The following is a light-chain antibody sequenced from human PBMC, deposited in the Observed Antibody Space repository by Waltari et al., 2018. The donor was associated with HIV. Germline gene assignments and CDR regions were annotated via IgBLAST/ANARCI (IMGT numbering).Light chain of an antibody. CDR2: GAS. Sequence: EIVLTPSPGTLSLSPGERATLSCRASQSVRSSYLAWYQQKPGQAPRLLIYGASSRATGIPDRFSGSGSGTDFTLTISRLEPEDFAVYYCQQYGGSPPITFGQGTRLEIK. J-gene: IGKJ5*01. CDR1: QSVRSSY. CDR3: QQYGGSPPIT. V-gene: IGKV3-20*01.